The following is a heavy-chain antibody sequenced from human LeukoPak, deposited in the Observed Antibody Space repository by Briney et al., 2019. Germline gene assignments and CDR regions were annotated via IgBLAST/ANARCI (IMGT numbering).Heavy chain of an antibody. CDR3: ARRITFGGVIVYFDY. J-gene: IGHJ4*02. Sequence: PGGSLRLSCAVSGFTFSDYYMSWIRQAPGKGLEWVSYISSSGSTIYYADSVKGRFTISRDNAKNSLYLQMNSLRAEDTAVYYCARRITFGGVIVYFDYWGQGTLVTVSS. D-gene: IGHD3-16*02. V-gene: IGHV3-11*01. CDR2: ISSSGSTI. CDR1: GFTFSDYY.